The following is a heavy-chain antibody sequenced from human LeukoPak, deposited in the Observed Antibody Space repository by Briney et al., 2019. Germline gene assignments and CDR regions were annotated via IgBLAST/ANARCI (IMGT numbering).Heavy chain of an antibody. V-gene: IGHV3-15*01. CDR3: TTDMGGYYYYGMDV. CDR1: GFTFSNAW. Sequence: GGSLRLSCAASGFTFSNAWMSWVCQAPGKGLEWVGRIKSKTDGGTTDYAAPVKGRFTISRDDSKNTLYLQMNSLKTEDTAVYYCTTDMGGYYYYGMDVWGQGTTVTVSS. CDR2: IKSKTDGGTT. D-gene: IGHD2-15*01. J-gene: IGHJ6*02.